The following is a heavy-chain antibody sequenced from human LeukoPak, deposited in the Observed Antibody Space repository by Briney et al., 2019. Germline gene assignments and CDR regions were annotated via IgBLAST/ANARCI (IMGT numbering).Heavy chain of an antibody. V-gene: IGHV4-59*12. CDR2: IYYSGST. Sequence: SETLSLTCTVSGGSISPYYWSWIRQPPGKGLEWIGSIYYSGSTYYNPSLKSRVTISVDTSKNQFSLKLSSVTAADTAVYYCAREVRWLVRWWFDPWGQGTLVTVSS. J-gene: IGHJ5*02. D-gene: IGHD6-19*01. CDR1: GGSISPYY. CDR3: AREVRWLVRWWFDP.